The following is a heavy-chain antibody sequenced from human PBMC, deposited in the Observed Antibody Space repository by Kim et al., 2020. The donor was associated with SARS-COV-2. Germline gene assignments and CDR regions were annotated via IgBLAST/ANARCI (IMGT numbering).Heavy chain of an antibody. J-gene: IGHJ3*01. D-gene: IGHD3-10*01. CDR1: GGTFSSYA. CDR2: IIPILGIA. Sequence: SVKVSCKASGGTFSSYAISWVRQAPGQGLEWMGRIIPILGIANYAQKFQGRVTITADKSTSTAYMELSSLRSEDTAVYYCARALPITMVRGVIYDGDAF. V-gene: IGHV1-69*04. CDR3: ARALPITMVRGVIYDGDAF.